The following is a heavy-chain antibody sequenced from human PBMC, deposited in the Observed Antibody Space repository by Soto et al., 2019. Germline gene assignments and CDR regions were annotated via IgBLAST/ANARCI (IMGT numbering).Heavy chain of an antibody. V-gene: IGHV1-3*01. CDR2: INAGNGNT. D-gene: IGHD2-2*01. CDR1: GYTFTNYA. J-gene: IGHJ3*02. CDR3: ARAGYCSSTSCSDAFDI. Sequence: VQFVQSGAELKKPGASVKVSCKASGYTFTNYAMHWVRQAPGQRLEWMGWINAGNGNTKYSQKFQGRVTITRDTSARTAYVELTSLRSDDTAVYYCARAGYCSSTSCSDAFDIWGQGTLVTVS.